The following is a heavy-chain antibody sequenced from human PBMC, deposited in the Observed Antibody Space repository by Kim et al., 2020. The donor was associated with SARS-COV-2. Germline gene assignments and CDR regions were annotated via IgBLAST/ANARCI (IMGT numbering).Heavy chain of an antibody. CDR3: ASTQTFDY. Sequence: GGSLRLSCAVSGFTFGNYWMSWVRQAPGKGLEWVANIKQDGSEGHYVDSVKGRFTISRDNAKNSLYLQMKSLRAEDTAVYYCASTQTFDYWGQGTLVTVSS. J-gene: IGHJ4*02. CDR1: GFTFGNYW. V-gene: IGHV3-7*05. CDR2: IKQDGSEG.